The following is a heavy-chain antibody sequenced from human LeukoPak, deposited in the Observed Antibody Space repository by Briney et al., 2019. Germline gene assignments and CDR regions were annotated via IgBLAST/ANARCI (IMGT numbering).Heavy chain of an antibody. CDR2: IKEDGSEK. J-gene: IGHJ4*02. D-gene: IGHD2-15*01. Sequence: PGGSLRLSCAASGFTFSTYWMSWVRQAPGKGLEWVANIKEDGSEKYYVDSVKGRFIVSRDNAKNSLSLQMNSLRVEDTAVYYCARNQDGGAGSCYLDSWGQGTLVTVSS. CDR1: GFTFSTYW. V-gene: IGHV3-7*01. CDR3: ARNQDGGAGSCYLDS.